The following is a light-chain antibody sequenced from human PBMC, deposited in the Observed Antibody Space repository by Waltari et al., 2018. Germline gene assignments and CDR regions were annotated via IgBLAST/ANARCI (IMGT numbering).Light chain of an antibody. CDR3: QSADISSSYRV. CDR1: ALPKQY. J-gene: IGLJ3*02. V-gene: IGLV3-25*03. Sequence: SHDLTQPPSVSVSPGQTARITCSGDALPKQYAYWFQKKPGQAPVLVIDKDNERPSGIPERFSGSSSGTTVTLTISGVQADDEADYYCQSADISSSYRVFGGGTKLSVL. CDR2: KDN.